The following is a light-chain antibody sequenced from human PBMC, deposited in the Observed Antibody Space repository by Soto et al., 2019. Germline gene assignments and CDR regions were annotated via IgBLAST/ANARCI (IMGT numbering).Light chain of an antibody. V-gene: IGKV3-15*01. CDR2: GAA. Sequence: EIVMTQSPATLSVSPGARATLSCRASQSVSTKLAWYQYKPGQPPSLLIYGAATRATGVPARFSGSGSGTQFTLTITSLQSEDFAVYYCQQYNTWTWTFGQGTKVEVK. J-gene: IGKJ1*01. CDR1: QSVSTK. CDR3: QQYNTWTWT.